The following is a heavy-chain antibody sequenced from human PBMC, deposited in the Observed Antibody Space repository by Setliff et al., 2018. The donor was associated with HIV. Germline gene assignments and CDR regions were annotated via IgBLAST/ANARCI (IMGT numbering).Heavy chain of an antibody. CDR1: GYTFTSYY. V-gene: IGHV1-46*01. CDR2: INPSGGGT. D-gene: IGHD1-1*01. J-gene: IGHJ4*02. CDR3: ARATEAGTIDY. Sequence: ASVKVSCKASGYTFTSYYMHWVRRDPGQGLEWMGIINPSGGGTTYARKFQGRVTVTRDTSTTTVYMELSGLRSEDTAVYYCARATEAGTIDYWGQGTRVRLL.